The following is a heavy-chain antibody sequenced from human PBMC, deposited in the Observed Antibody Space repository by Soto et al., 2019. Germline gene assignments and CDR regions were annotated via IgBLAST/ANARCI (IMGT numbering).Heavy chain of an antibody. J-gene: IGHJ5*02. CDR1: GGSISSGGYY. V-gene: IGHV4-31*03. CDR3: ARLMATSWFDP. Sequence: PSETLSLTCTVSGGSISSGGYYWSWIRQHPGKGLEWIGYIYYSGSTYYNPSPKSRVTISVDTSKNQFSLKLSSVTAADTAVYFCARLMATSWFDPWGQGTPVTVSS. CDR2: IYYSGST.